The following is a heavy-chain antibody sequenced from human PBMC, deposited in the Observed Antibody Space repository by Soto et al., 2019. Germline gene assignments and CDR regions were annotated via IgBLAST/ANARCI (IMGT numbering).Heavy chain of an antibody. Sequence: EVQLVESGGGLVQPGRSLRLSCAASGFTFDDYALHWVRQPPGKGLEWVSSISWNSGNKGYADSVKGRFTISRDNAKNFLYLEMNSLRAEDTALYYCAKEAGLVRFFDWLSNGLDVWGQGTAVTVS. CDR2: ISWNSGNK. V-gene: IGHV3-9*01. J-gene: IGHJ6*02. CDR1: GFTFDDYA. D-gene: IGHD3-9*01. CDR3: AKEAGLVRFFDWLSNGLDV.